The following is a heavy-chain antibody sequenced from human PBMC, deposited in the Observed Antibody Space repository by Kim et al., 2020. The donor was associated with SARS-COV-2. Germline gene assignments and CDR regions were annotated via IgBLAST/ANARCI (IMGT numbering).Heavy chain of an antibody. CDR3: VFVDISMPGGHDAFDI. CDR2: IIPSLGLS. V-gene: IGHV1-69*04. J-gene: IGHJ3*02. Sequence: SVKVSCKSSGDTFSNYAINWVRQAPGQGLDWMGRIIPSLGLSNHAHKFQGRVTITADKSTSTAYMDLSSLRSEDTAVYYCVFVDISMPGGHDAFDIWGQGTMVTVSS. CDR1: GDTFSNYA. D-gene: IGHD5-12*01.